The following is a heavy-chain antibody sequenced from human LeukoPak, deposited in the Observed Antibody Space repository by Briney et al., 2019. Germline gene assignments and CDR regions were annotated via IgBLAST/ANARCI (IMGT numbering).Heavy chain of an antibody. CDR1: GFTFSSYA. CDR2: ISGSGGST. J-gene: IGHJ4*02. D-gene: IGHD2-15*01. V-gene: IGHV3-23*01. CDR3: AKGQRRMVAATSNY. Sequence: GGSLSLSCAASGFTFSSYAMSWVRQAPGKGLEWVSAISGSGGSTYYADSVKGRFTISRDNSKNTLYLQMNSLRAEDTAVYYCAKGQRRMVAATSNYWGQGTLVTVSS.